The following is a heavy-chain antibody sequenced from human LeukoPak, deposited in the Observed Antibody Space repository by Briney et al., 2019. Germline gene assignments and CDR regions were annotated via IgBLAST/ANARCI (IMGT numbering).Heavy chain of an antibody. Sequence: SETLSLTCTVSGGSISSYYWSWIRQPPGKGLEWIGYIYYSGSTNYNPSLKSRVTISVDTSKNQFSLKLSSVTAADTAVYYCAREQGGGYDSEFDYWGQGTLVTVSS. CDR1: GGSISSYY. D-gene: IGHD5-12*01. CDR2: IYYSGST. V-gene: IGHV4-59*01. CDR3: AREQGGGYDSEFDY. J-gene: IGHJ4*02.